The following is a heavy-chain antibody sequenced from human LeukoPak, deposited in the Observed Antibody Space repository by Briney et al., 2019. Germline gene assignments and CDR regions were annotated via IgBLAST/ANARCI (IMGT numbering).Heavy chain of an antibody. J-gene: IGHJ4*02. D-gene: IGHD6-19*01. V-gene: IGHV3-23*01. Sequence: PGGSLRLSCAASGFTFSSYAMSWVRQAPGKGLEWVSTISGSGGRTYYADSVKGRFTISRDNSKNTLYLQMSSLRAEDTAVYYCAKDHGSGWSGPWDYWGQGTLVTVSS. CDR1: GFTFSSYA. CDR2: ISGSGGRT. CDR3: AKDHGSGWSGPWDY.